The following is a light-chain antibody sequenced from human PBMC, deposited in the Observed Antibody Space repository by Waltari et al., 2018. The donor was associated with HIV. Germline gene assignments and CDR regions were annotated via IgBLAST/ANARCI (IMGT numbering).Light chain of an antibody. CDR1: SSDFGGSNY. J-gene: IGLJ2*01. Sequence: QSALPQPRSVSGSPGQSVTISCTGTSSDFGGSNYVSRYPHHPGKAPKLMIYDVSKRPSGVPDRFSGSKSGNTASLTISGLQAEDEADYYCCSYAGSYTLVFGGGTTLTVL. V-gene: IGLV2-11*01. CDR2: DVS. CDR3: CSYAGSYTLV.